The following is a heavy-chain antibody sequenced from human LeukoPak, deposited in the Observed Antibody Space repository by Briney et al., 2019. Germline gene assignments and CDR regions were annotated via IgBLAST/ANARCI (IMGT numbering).Heavy chain of an antibody. CDR2: ISGSGGST. V-gene: IGHV3-23*01. CDR3: AKCDYVWGSPDY. D-gene: IGHD3-16*01. CDR1: GFTFSSYA. J-gene: IGHJ4*02. Sequence: PGGSLRLSCAASGFTFSSYAMSWVRQAPGKGLEWVSGISGSGGSTYYADSVKGRFIISRDNSKNTLYLQMNSLRAEDTAVYYCAKCDYVWGSPDYWGQGTLVTVSS.